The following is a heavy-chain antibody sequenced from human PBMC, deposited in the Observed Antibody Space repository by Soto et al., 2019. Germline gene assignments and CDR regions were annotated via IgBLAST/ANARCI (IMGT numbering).Heavy chain of an antibody. CDR1: GFSFSNYA. Sequence: GGSLRLSCVASGFSFSNYAMSWVRQAPGKGLEWVSGISESGGSTYYADSVKGRFTISRDNAKNSLYLQMNSLRAEDTAVYYCAREGVAPNYYYYGMDVWGKGTTVTVST. V-gene: IGHV3-23*01. CDR2: ISESGGST. J-gene: IGHJ6*04. CDR3: AREGVAPNYYYYGMDV. D-gene: IGHD2-15*01.